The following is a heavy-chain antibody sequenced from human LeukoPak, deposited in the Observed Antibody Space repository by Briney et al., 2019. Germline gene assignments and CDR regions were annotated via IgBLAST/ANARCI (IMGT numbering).Heavy chain of an antibody. J-gene: IGHJ5*02. V-gene: IGHV2-5*02. CDR1: GFSLNSNGVS. CDR3: AHRMSGLFDA. Sequence: SGPTLVIPTQTLTLTCTFSGFSLNSNGVSVGWIRQPPGKALEWLALIYWDDDKRYSPSLKSRLTITKDTSRNQVVLTMTNMDPVDTATYYCAHRMSGLFDAWGQGTLVTVSS. CDR2: IYWDDDK.